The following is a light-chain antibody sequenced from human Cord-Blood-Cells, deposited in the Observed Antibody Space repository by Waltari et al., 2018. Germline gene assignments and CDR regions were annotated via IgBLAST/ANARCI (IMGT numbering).Light chain of an antibody. V-gene: IGLV2-11*01. J-gene: IGLJ1*01. CDR2: DVS. CDR1: SSDVGGYNY. Sequence: QSALTQPRSVSGSPGQSVTISCTGTSSDVGGYNYVSWYQQHPGKAPKLMIYDVSKRPSGVPDRFYGSKSGNTASLTISGLQAEDEADYYCCSYAGSSYVFGTGTKVTVL. CDR3: CSYAGSSYV.